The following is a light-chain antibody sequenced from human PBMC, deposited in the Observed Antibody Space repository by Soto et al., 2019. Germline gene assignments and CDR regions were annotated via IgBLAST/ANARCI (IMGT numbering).Light chain of an antibody. V-gene: IGKV1-39*01. CDR2: SAS. Sequence: DIQMTQSPSSLSASVGDRVTITCRASQSISTYLNWYQQKPGKAPEFLIYSASSLQSGVPSRFRGRGSGTVFTLPLNFLQHEDFAIYYTKQVTAPLWTCAQGPRV. CDR1: QSISTY. CDR3: KQVTAPLWT. J-gene: IGKJ1*01.